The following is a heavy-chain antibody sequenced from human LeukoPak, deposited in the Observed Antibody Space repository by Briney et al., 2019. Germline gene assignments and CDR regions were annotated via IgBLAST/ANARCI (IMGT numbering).Heavy chain of an antibody. CDR1: GFTFSSYS. D-gene: IGHD4-17*01. J-gene: IGHJ4*02. Sequence: GGSLRLSCAASGFTFSSYSMNWVRQAPGKGLEWVSYISGSSGTTYYADSVKGRFIISRDNAKNSLYLQMNSLRAEDTGVYYCARDLYGDYALDYLGQGTLATVSS. CDR2: ISGSSGTT. CDR3: ARDLYGDYALDY. V-gene: IGHV3-48*01.